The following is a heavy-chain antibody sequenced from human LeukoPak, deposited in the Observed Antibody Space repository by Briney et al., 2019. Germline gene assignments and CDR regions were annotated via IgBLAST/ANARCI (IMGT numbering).Heavy chain of an antibody. V-gene: IGHV3-9*01. CDR2: ISWNSGSI. Sequence: GGSLRLSCAASGFTFSSYAMSWVRQAPGKGLEWVSGISWNSGSIGYADSVKGRFTISRDNAKNSLYLQMNSLRAEDTALYYCAKALNGDYLSIGDAFDIWGQGTMVTVSS. CDR3: AKALNGDYLSIGDAFDI. CDR1: GFTFSSYA. D-gene: IGHD4-17*01. J-gene: IGHJ3*02.